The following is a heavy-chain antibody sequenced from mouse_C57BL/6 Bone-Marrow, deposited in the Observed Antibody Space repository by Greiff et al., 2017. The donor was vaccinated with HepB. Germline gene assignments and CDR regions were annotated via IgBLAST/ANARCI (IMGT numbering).Heavy chain of an antibody. V-gene: IGHV1-54*01. Sequence: QVQLQQSGAELVRPGTSVKVSCKASGYAFTNYLIEWVKQRPGQGLEWIGVINPGSGGTNYNEKFKGKATLTADKSSSTAYMQLSSLTSEDSAVYFCADGYYPWFAYWGQGTLVTVSA. D-gene: IGHD2-3*01. CDR3: ADGYYPWFAY. CDR2: INPGSGGT. CDR1: GYAFTNYL. J-gene: IGHJ3*01.